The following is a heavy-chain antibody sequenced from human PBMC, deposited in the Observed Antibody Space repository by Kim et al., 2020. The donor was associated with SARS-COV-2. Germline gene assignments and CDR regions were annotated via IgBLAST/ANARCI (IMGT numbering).Heavy chain of an antibody. CDR2: ISGSGGST. J-gene: IGHJ6*02. CDR3: AKDDGASSSWYYYGMDV. Sequence: GGSLRLSCAASGFTFSSYAMSWVRQAPGKGLEWVSAISGSGGSTYYADSVKGRFTISRDNSKNTLYLQMNSLRAEDTAVYYCAKDDGASSSWYYYGMDVWGQGTTVTVSS. V-gene: IGHV3-23*01. CDR1: GFTFSSYA. D-gene: IGHD6-13*01.